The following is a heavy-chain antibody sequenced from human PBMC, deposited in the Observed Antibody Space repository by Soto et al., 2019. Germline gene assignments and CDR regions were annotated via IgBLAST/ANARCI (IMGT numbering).Heavy chain of an antibody. CDR2: IYYSGST. Sequence: QLQLQESGPGLVKPSETLSLTCTVSGGSISSSSYYWGWIRQPPGKGLEWIGSIYYSGSTYYNPSLKSRVTISVDTSKNQFSLKLSSVTAADTAVYYCATSIFGVANPFDYWGQGTLVTVSS. J-gene: IGHJ4*02. D-gene: IGHD3-3*01. CDR3: ATSIFGVANPFDY. CDR1: GGSISSSSYY. V-gene: IGHV4-39*01.